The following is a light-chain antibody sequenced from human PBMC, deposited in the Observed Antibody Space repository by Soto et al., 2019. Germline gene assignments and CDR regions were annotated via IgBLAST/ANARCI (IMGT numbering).Light chain of an antibody. CDR3: HQNFNYPRT. V-gene: IGKV1-5*01. CDR1: QSISSW. CDR2: DAS. Sequence: DIQMTQSPSTLSASVGDRVTITCRASQSISSWLAWYQQKPGKAPKLLIYDASSLESGVPSRFSGSGSGTDFTLTITALQSEDSATYFCHQNFNYPRTFGQGTKVDIK. J-gene: IGKJ1*01.